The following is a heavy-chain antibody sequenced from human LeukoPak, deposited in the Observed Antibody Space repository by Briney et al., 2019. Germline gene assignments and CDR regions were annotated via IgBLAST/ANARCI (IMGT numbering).Heavy chain of an antibody. CDR1: GGTFSSYA. D-gene: IGHD2-2*03. CDR2: IIPIFGTA. CDR3: ARAMDNEDNWFDP. Sequence: SVKVSCKASGGTFSSYAISWVRQAPGQGLEGMGGIIPIFGTANYAQKFQGRVTITTDESTSTAYMEMSSLRSEDTAVYYCARAMDNEDNWFDPWGQGTLVTVSS. V-gene: IGHV1-69*05. J-gene: IGHJ5*02.